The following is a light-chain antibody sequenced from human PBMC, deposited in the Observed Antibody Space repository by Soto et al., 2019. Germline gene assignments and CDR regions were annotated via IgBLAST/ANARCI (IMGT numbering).Light chain of an antibody. V-gene: IGKV1-5*03. Sequence: DIQMTQSPSTLSASVGDRVTITCRASQSISSWLAWYQQKPGKAPKLLIYKASTLESGVPSRFSGSGSGTEFTLTISRLQPDDFATYYCQQSFTFGPGTKWISN. CDR1: QSISSW. CDR3: QQSFT. CDR2: KAS. J-gene: IGKJ3*01.